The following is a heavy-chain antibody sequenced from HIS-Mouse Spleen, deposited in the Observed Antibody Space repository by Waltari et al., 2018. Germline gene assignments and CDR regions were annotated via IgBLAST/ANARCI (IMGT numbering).Heavy chain of an antibody. CDR3: ARPFSAYSSSSYWYFDL. CDR1: GVSFSGYY. Sequence: QVQLQQWGAGLLKPSETLSLTCAVYGVSFSGYYWSWIRQPPGKGLEWIGEINHSGSTNYTPSLKSRVTISVDTSKNQFSLKLSSVTAADTAVYYCARPFSAYSSSSYWYFDLWGRGTLVTVSS. CDR2: INHSGST. J-gene: IGHJ2*01. V-gene: IGHV4-34*01. D-gene: IGHD6-6*01.